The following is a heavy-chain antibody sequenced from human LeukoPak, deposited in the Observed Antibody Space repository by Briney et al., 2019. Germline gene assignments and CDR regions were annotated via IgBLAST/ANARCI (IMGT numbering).Heavy chain of an antibody. CDR1: GGSFNDSY. CDR3: ARVSGIMISLGGVISYFDY. J-gene: IGHJ4*02. Sequence: PSETRSLTCTLYGGSFNDSYWTWIRQPPGKGLEWIGEINHSGGTDYNPALRSRVTISVDPSKNQLSLQLRSMTAADTGVYYCARVSGIMISLGGVISYFDYWGQGTLVTVSS. D-gene: IGHD3-16*02. V-gene: IGHV4-34*01. CDR2: INHSGGT.